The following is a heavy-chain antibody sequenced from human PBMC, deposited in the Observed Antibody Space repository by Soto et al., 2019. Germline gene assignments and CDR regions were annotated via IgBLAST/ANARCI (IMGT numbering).Heavy chain of an antibody. CDR2: ILPIFGTP. J-gene: IGHJ4*02. Sequence: SVKVSCKASGGTFSNSAIIWVRQAPGQGFEWMGGILPIFGTPNYAQKFQGRLTISADEFSSTAYMELNILRSEDTAVYYCATPPEALDTAMLKGLAHWGQGSLGTVSS. CDR1: GGTFSNSA. D-gene: IGHD5-18*01. V-gene: IGHV1-69*13. CDR3: ATPPEALDTAMLKGLAH.